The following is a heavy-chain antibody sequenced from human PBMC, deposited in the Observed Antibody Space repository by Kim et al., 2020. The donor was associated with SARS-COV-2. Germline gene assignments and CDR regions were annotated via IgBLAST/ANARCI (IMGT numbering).Heavy chain of an antibody. D-gene: IGHD2-21*01. CDR2: ISSSGSTI. CDR3: ARCIRTHYYYYGMDV. CDR1: GFTFSSYE. Sequence: GGSMRLSCAASGFTFSSYEMNWVRQAPGKGLEWVSYISSSGSTIYYADSVKGRFTISRDNAKNSLYLQMNSLRAEDTAVYYCARCIRTHYYYYGMDVWGQGTTVTVSS. J-gene: IGHJ6*02. V-gene: IGHV3-48*03.